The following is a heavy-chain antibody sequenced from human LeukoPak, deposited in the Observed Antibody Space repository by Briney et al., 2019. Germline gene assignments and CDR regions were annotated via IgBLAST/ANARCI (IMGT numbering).Heavy chain of an antibody. CDR1: GFTFSSYT. V-gene: IGHV3-48*04. CDR3: AELGITMIGGV. CDR2: ISSSGSTI. D-gene: IGHD3-10*02. Sequence: GGSLRLSCAASGFTFSSYTMNWVRQAPGKGLEWVSYISSSGSTICYADSVKGRFTISRDNAKNSLYLQMNSLRAEDTAVYYCAELGITMIGGVWGKGTTVTISS. J-gene: IGHJ6*04.